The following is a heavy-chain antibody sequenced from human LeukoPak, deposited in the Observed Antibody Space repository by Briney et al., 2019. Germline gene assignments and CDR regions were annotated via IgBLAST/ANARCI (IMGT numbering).Heavy chain of an antibody. J-gene: IGHJ4*02. CDR3: ARDSPLSATVY. CDR2: ITTSGST. CDR1: GGSISSGSYY. Sequence: SETLSLTCTVSGGSISSGSYYWTWIRQPAGKGLEWVGRITTSGSTNYKSSLESRVTISIDTSKNQFSLKLTSVTAADTAVYYCARDSPLSATVYWGQGTLVTVSS. V-gene: IGHV4-61*02. D-gene: IGHD1-14*01.